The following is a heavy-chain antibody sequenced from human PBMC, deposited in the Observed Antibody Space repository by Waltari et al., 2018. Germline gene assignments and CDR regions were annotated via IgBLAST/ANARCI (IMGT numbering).Heavy chain of an antibody. D-gene: IGHD6-13*01. CDR2: IRYDGSNK. CDR3: AKGTYSSSWLLDY. Sequence: QVQLVESGGGVVQPGGSLRLSCAASGFTFSSYGMHWVRQAPGKGLEWVAFIRYDGSNKYYADSVKGRFTISRDNSKNTLYLQMNSLRAEDTAVYYCAKGTYSSSWLLDYWGQGTLVTVSS. J-gene: IGHJ4*02. V-gene: IGHV3-30*02. CDR1: GFTFSSYG.